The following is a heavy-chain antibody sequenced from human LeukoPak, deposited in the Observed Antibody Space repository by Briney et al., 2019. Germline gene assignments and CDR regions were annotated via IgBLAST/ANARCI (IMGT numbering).Heavy chain of an antibody. D-gene: IGHD3-16*01. CDR3: ARFEMGADYYYMDA. Sequence: SETLSLTCTVSGDSISSSSYYWDWIRQPAGKGLEWIGRIYTSGSTNYNPSLKSRVTMSVDTSKNQFSLKLSSVTAADTAVYYCARFEMGADYYYMDAWGKGTTVTVSS. J-gene: IGHJ6*03. CDR2: IYTSGST. CDR1: GDSISSSSYY. V-gene: IGHV4-61*02.